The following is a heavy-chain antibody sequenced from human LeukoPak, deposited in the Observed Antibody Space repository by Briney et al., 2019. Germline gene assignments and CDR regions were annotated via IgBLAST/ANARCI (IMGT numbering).Heavy chain of an antibody. CDR1: GYTFTGYY. J-gene: IGHJ4*02. Sequence: ASVKVSCKASGYTFTGYYMHWVRQAPGQGLEWMGWINYNSGSTNYAKKVQGKVTMTRDKAISTAYMELSRLRSDDRAVYYCAKKGWQQFRLDYWRQGPLVRVSS. V-gene: IGHV1-2*02. D-gene: IGHD5-24*01. CDR2: INYNSGST. CDR3: AKKGWQQFRLDY.